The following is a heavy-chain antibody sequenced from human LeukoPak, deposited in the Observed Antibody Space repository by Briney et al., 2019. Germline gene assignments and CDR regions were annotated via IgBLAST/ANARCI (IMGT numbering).Heavy chain of an antibody. J-gene: IGHJ5*02. CDR3: ASSNYDSSGGDWFDP. CDR2: ISSSSSTI. Sequence: GGSLRLSCGASGFTLENYAINWVRQAPGKGLEWVSYISSSSSTIYYADSVKGRFTISRDNAKNSLYLQMNSLRAEDTAVYYCASSNYDSSGGDWFDPWGQGTLVTVSS. CDR1: GFTLENYA. D-gene: IGHD3-22*01. V-gene: IGHV3-48*04.